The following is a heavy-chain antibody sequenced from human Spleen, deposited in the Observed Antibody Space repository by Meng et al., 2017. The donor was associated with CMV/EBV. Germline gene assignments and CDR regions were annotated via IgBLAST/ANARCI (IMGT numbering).Heavy chain of an antibody. D-gene: IGHD1-14*01. CDR2: IGYDGSNK. CDR3: ATVSQGTVAKNPEAYYYYAMDV. Sequence: GESLKISCAGSGFTFNSYGMHWVRQAPGKGLEWVAFIGYDGSNKYYVDSVKGRFTISRDNSKNTLYLQMNSLRAEDTAVYYCATVSQGTVAKNPEAYYYYAMDVWGQGTTVTVSS. CDR1: GFTFNSYG. J-gene: IGHJ6*02. V-gene: IGHV3-30*02.